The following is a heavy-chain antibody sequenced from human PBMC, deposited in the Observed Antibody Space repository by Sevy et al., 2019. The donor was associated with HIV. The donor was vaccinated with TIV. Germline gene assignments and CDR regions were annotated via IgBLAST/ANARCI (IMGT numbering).Heavy chain of an antibody. CDR2: ISGSDDSGGDDTI. CDR1: GFTLSDYY. V-gene: IGHV3-11*01. D-gene: IGHD2-2*01. J-gene: IGHJ6*02. Sequence: GGSLRLSCTASGFTLSDYYMSWIRQAPGKGLQWISYISGSDDSGGDDTIYYADSVKGRFTISRDNAKNSLYLQMSSLRAEDTAVYYCARDCSSTRCLWGMDVWGQGTTVTVSS. CDR3: ARDCSSTRCLWGMDV.